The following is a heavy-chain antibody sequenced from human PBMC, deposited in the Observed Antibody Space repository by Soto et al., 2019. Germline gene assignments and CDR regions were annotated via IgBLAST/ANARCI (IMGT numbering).Heavy chain of an antibody. J-gene: IGHJ4*02. V-gene: IGHV1-18*01. Sequence: ASVKVSCKASGYTFTSYGISWVRKAPGQGLEWMGWISAYNGNTNYAQKLQGRVTMTTDTSTSTAYMELRSLRSDDTAVYYCASGGREGGIAARPDFDYWGQGTPVTVSS. CDR3: ASGGREGGIAARPDFDY. CDR2: ISAYNGNT. CDR1: GYTFTSYG. D-gene: IGHD6-6*01.